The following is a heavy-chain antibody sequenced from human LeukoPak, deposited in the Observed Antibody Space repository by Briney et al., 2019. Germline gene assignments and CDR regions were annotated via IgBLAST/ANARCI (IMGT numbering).Heavy chain of an antibody. CDR3: AGLEGRYSTDWFYFFDY. CDR2: MYLGGTT. V-gene: IGHV4-4*02. D-gene: IGHD6-19*01. J-gene: IGHJ4*02. Sequence: SETLSRTGIVSGGSISSLNLWSWLRQPPGKGLEWIGEMYLGGTTNFNPSLKSRVTILIDKAKNQLALQLTSVTAADTAVYYCAGLEGRYSTDWFYFFDYWGQGALVTVSS. CDR1: GGSISSLNL.